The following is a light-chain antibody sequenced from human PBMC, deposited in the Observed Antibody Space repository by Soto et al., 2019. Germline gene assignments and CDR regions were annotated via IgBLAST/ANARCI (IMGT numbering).Light chain of an antibody. J-gene: IGLJ2*01. CDR2: ENN. Sequence: NFMLTQPHSVSESPGKTLSISCTLSSGSIAHNYVQWYQQRPGSAPTTVIYENNQRLSGVPDRFSGSTDGSSNSASLTISGLQTEDEADYYCQSYDSDFVVFGGGTKLTVL. V-gene: IGLV6-57*03. CDR3: QSYDSDFVV. CDR1: SGSIAHNY.